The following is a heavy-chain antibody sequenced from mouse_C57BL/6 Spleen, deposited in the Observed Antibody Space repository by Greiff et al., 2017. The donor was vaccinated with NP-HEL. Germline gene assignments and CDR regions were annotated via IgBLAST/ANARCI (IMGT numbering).Heavy chain of an antibody. V-gene: IGHV7-3*01. CDR3: ARYPYGSSYFDY. CDR1: GFTFTDYY. CDR2: IRNKANGYTT. Sequence: EVKLVESGGGLVQPGGSLSLSCAASGFTFTDYYMSWVRQPPGKALEWLGFIRNKANGYTTEYSASVKGRFTISRDNSQSILYLQMNALRAEDSATYYCARYPYGSSYFDYWGQGTTLTVSS. J-gene: IGHJ2*01. D-gene: IGHD1-1*01.